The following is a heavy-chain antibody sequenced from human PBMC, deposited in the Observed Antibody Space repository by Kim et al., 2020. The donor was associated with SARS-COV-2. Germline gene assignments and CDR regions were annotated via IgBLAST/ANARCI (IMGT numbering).Heavy chain of an antibody. CDR3: AGLRWDSGWFDP. J-gene: IGHJ5*02. V-gene: IGHV4-34*01. D-gene: IGHD4-17*01. Sequence: SETLSLTCAVYGGSFSGYYWSWIRQPPGKGLEWIAEINHSGSTNYNPSLKSRVTISVYTSKNQFSLKLSSVTAADTAVYYCAGLRWDSGWFDPWGQGTLVTVSS. CDR1: GGSFSGYY. CDR2: INHSGST.